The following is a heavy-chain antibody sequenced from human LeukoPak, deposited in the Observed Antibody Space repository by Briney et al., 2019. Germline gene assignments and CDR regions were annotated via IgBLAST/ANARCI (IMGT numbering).Heavy chain of an antibody. CDR1: GGSISNSFYY. J-gene: IGHJ4*02. V-gene: IGHV4-39*07. CDR3: ARGRYLTTSCGAAAGFLDY. D-gene: IGHD6-13*01. CDR2: INYSGST. Sequence: SETLSLTCTVSGGSISNSFYYWGWIRQPPGKGLEWIGSINYSGSTYYNPSLKSRVTISVDTSQKQFSLRLTSVTAADTAVYYCARGRYLTTSCGAAAGFLDYWGQGSLVTVST.